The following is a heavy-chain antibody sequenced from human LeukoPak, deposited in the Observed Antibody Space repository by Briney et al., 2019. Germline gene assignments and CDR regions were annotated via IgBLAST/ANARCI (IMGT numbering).Heavy chain of an antibody. CDR1: GGSISSYY. CDR3: ARSKWELLDY. Sequence: TSETLSLTCTVSGGSISSYYWSWIRQPAGKGLEWIGRIYTSGSTNYSPSLKCRVTMSVDTSKNQFSLKLSSVTAADTAVYYCARSKWELLDYWGQGTLVTVSS. D-gene: IGHD1-26*01. V-gene: IGHV4-4*07. J-gene: IGHJ4*02. CDR2: IYTSGST.